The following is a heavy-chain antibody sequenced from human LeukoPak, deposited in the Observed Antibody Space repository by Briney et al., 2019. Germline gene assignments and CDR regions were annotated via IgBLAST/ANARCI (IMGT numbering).Heavy chain of an antibody. CDR3: ARGHYDFWSGYPSRFDY. D-gene: IGHD3-3*01. Sequence: ASAKVSCKASGYTFTGYYMHWVRQAPGQGLEWMGWINPNSGGTNYAQKFQGRVTMTRDTSISTAYMELSRLRSDDTAVYYCARGHYDFWSGYPSRFDYWGQGTLVTVSS. V-gene: IGHV1-2*02. CDR2: INPNSGGT. CDR1: GYTFTGYY. J-gene: IGHJ4*02.